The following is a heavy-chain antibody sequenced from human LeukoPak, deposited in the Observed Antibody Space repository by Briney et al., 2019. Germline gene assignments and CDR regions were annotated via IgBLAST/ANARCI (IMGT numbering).Heavy chain of an antibody. D-gene: IGHD2-8*01. Sequence: PGGSLRLSCAVSGFTFSSYAMNWVRQALEKGLEWVSRISGSGAGTYYADTVKGRVTISRDNSKKTLYLQMNSLRAEDTAVYYCAKMVREFYTISYYFDYWGQGTLVTVSS. CDR3: AKMVREFYTISYYFDY. J-gene: IGHJ4*02. V-gene: IGHV3-23*01. CDR1: GFTFSSYA. CDR2: ISGSGAGT.